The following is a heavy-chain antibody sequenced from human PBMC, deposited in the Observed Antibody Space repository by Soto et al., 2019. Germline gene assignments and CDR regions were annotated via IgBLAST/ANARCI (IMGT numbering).Heavy chain of an antibody. CDR1: GGSISRYY. V-gene: IGHV4-59*01. Sequence: SETLSLTCTVSGGSISRYYWSWIRQPPGKGLEWIGYIYYSGSTNYNPSLKSRVTISVDTSKNQFSLKLSSVTAADTAVYYCARGGYNWNDVTDYWGQGTLVIVSS. CDR3: ARGGYNWNDVTDY. CDR2: IYYSGST. J-gene: IGHJ4*02. D-gene: IGHD1-20*01.